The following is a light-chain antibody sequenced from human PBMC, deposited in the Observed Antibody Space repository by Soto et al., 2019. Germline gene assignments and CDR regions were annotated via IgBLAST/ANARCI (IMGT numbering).Light chain of an antibody. CDR1: QSVDSN. CDR3: QHYNSYRT. Sequence: EIPMTQSQATLSLSPGERATLSCRASQSVDSNLAWYQQKPGQAPRLLIYGASTRATGISARFIGSGSGTEFTLSISSMPPDDFATDDCQHYNSYRTFGQGTKVDIK. CDR2: GAS. J-gene: IGKJ1*01. V-gene: IGKV3-15*01.